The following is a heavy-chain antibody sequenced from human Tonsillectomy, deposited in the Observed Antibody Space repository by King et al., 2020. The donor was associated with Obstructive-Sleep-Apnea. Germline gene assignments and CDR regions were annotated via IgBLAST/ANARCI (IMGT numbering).Heavy chain of an antibody. V-gene: IGHV4-31*03. CDR3: ARRYSGSYPEYYFDY. D-gene: IGHD1-26*01. CDR1: GGSISSGGYY. J-gene: IGHJ4*02. Sequence: MQLQESGPGLVKPSQTLSLTCTVSGGSISSGGYYWSWIRQHPGKGLEWIGYIYYSGSTYYNPSLKSRVTISVDTSKNQFSLKLSSVTAADTAVYYCARRYSGSYPEYYFDYWGQGTLVTVSS. CDR2: IYYSGST.